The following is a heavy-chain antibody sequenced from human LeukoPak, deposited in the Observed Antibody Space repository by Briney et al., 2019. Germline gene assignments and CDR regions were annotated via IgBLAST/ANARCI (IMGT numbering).Heavy chain of an antibody. Sequence: GGSLRLSCTASGFTLSSYEMTWIRQAPGKGLEWVSGISGSDGSTNYADSVKGRFTISRENSKNTLYLQMNSLRAEDTAVYYCAKDSAKKYDDYWGQGTLVTVSS. V-gene: IGHV3-23*01. J-gene: IGHJ4*02. D-gene: IGHD2/OR15-2a*01. CDR3: AKDSAKKYDDY. CDR1: GFTLSSYE. CDR2: ISGSDGST.